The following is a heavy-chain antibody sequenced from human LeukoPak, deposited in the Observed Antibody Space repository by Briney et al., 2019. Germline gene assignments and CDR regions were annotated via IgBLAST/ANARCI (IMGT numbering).Heavy chain of an antibody. CDR2: ISSSGSTI. V-gene: IGHV3-48*04. Sequence: GGSLRLSCAASGFTFSSNNMNWVRQAPGKGLEWVSYISSSGSTIYYADSVKGRFTISRDNAKNSLYLQMNSLRAEDTAIYYCARVYSSSSGKGMDVWGQGTTVTVSS. CDR1: GFTFSSNN. CDR3: ARVYSSSSGKGMDV. D-gene: IGHD6-6*01. J-gene: IGHJ6*02.